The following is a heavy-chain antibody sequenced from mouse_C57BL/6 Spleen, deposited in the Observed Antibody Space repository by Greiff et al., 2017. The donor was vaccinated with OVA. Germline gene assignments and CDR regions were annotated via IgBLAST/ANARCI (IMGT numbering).Heavy chain of an antibody. CDR3: ARGYSYGNIYWYFDG. Sequence: DVQLVASGGGLVKPGGSLKLSCAASGFTFSDYGMHWVRQAPEKGLEWVAYISSGSSTNYYADTVKGRFTISRDNAKNTLFLQMTSLWSEYTAMYYCARGYSYGNIYWYFDGWGTGTTVPVSS. D-gene: IGHD1-1*01. CDR2: ISSGSSTN. V-gene: IGHV5-17*01. CDR1: GFTFSDYG. J-gene: IGHJ1*03.